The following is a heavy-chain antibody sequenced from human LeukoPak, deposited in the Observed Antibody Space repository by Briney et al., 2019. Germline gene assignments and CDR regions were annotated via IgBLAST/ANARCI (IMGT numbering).Heavy chain of an antibody. V-gene: IGHV4-34*01. CDR2: INHSGST. D-gene: IGHD3-16*02. CDR3: ARQLVILYYFDY. J-gene: IGHJ4*02. CDR1: GGSFSGYY. Sequence: SETLSLTCAVYGGSFSGYYWSWIRQPPGMGLEWIGEINHSGSTNYNPSLKSRVTISVDTSKNQFSLKLSSVTAADTAVYYCARQLVILYYFDYWGQGTLVTVSS.